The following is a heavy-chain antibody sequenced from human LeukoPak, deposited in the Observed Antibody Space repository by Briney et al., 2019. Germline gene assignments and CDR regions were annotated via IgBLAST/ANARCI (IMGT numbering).Heavy chain of an antibody. CDR1: GFTFSSYA. V-gene: IGHV3-23*01. Sequence: GGSLRLSCAASGFTFSSYAMSWVRQAPGKGLEWVSAISGSGGSTYYADSAKGRFTISRDNSKNTLYLQMNSLRAEDTAVYYCAKDPAPYSSSWYYFDYWGQGTLVTVSS. J-gene: IGHJ4*02. CDR3: AKDPAPYSSSWYYFDY. D-gene: IGHD6-13*01. CDR2: ISGSGGST.